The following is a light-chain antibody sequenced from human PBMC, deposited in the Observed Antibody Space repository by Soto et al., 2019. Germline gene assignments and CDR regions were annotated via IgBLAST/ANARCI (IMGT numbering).Light chain of an antibody. CDR3: QQYGSSPPT. Sequence: EIVLTQSPGTLSLSPGERATLSCRASQSVSSSFLAWYQQKPGQGPRLLIYGASSRATGTPGRFSGSGSGTDFTLTINRLEPEDFALYYCQQYGSSPPTFGQGTKVDIK. CDR1: QSVSSSF. CDR2: GAS. J-gene: IGKJ1*01. V-gene: IGKV3-20*01.